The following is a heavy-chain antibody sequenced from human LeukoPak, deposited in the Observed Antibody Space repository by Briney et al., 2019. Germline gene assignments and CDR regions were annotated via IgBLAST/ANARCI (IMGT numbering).Heavy chain of an antibody. CDR2: IYYSGST. Sequence: PSETLSLTCTVSGGSISSYYWSWIRQPPGPGLEWIGYIYYSGSTNYNPSLKSRVTISVDTSKNQFSLKLSSVTAADTAVYYCTRVDYDFWSKNYYYYYMDVWGKGTTVTVSS. CDR1: GGSISSYY. J-gene: IGHJ6*03. V-gene: IGHV4-59*01. D-gene: IGHD3-3*01. CDR3: TRVDYDFWSKNYYYYYMDV.